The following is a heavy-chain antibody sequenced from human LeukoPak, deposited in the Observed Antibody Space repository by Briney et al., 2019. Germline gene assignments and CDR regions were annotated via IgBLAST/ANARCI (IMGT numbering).Heavy chain of an antibody. CDR3: ARDGGSLYYYYMDV. D-gene: IGHD3-10*01. CDR2: IYNSGST. J-gene: IGHJ6*03. V-gene: IGHV4-4*07. CDR1: GGSISSYY. Sequence: PSETLSLTCTVSGGSISSYYWSWIRQPAGKGLEWLGCIYNSGSTNYNPSLKSRVTMSVDTSKNQFSLKLSSVTAADTAVYYCARDGGSLYYYYMDVWGKGTTVTVSS.